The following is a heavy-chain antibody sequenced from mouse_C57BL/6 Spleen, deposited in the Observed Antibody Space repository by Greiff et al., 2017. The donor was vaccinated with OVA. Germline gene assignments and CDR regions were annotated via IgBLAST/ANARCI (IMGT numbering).Heavy chain of an antibody. CDR2: IYYSGTI. D-gene: IGHD1-1*01. CDR3: ARGSDYGRSYLYFDY. J-gene: IGHJ2*01. CDR1: GISITTGNYR. V-gene: IGHV3-5*01. Sequence: DVHLVESGPGLVKPSQTVFLTCTVTGISITTGNYRWSWIRQFPGNKLEWIGYIYYSGTITYNPSLTSRTTITRDTPKNQFFLEMNSLTAEDTATYYCARGSDYGRSYLYFDYWGQGTTLTVSS.